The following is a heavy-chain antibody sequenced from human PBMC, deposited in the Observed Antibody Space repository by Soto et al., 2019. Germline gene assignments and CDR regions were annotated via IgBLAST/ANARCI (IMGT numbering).Heavy chain of an antibody. V-gene: IGHV3-23*01. CDR3: AKWYKPFITMIVVVMTTIDY. CDR2: ISGSGGST. J-gene: IGHJ4*02. Sequence: GGSLRLSCAASGFTFSSYAMSWVRQAPGKGLEWVSAISGSGGSTYYADSVKGRFTISRDNSKNTLYLQMNSLRAEDTAVYYCAKWYKPFITMIVVVMTTIDYWGQGTLVTVSS. CDR1: GFTFSSYA. D-gene: IGHD3-22*01.